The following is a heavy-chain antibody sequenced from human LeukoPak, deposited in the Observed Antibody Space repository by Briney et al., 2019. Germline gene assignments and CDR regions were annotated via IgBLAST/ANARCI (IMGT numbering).Heavy chain of an antibody. J-gene: IGHJ3*02. CDR3: ARLRYQLPDGFDI. CDR2: IWYDGSNK. CDR1: GFTFSSYG. D-gene: IGHD2-2*01. V-gene: IGHV3-33*01. Sequence: GGSLRLSCVASGFTFSSYGMHWVRQAPGKGLEWVADIWYDGSNKYYADSVKGRFTISRDNYKNTLYMQMNSLRAEDTALYYCARLRYQLPDGFDIWGQGTMVTVSS.